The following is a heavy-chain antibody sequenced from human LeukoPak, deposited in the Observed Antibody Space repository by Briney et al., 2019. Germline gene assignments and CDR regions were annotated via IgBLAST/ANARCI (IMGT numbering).Heavy chain of an antibody. V-gene: IGHV1-24*01. CDR3: ATEEYYYDSSGYYLAYFQH. Sequence: GASVKVSCKVSGYTLTELSMHWVRPAPGKGLEWMGGFDPEDGETIYAQKFQGRVTMTEDTSTDTAYMELSSLRSEDTAVYYCATEEYYYDSSGYYLAYFQHWGQGTLVTVSS. D-gene: IGHD3-22*01. J-gene: IGHJ1*01. CDR2: FDPEDGET. CDR1: GYTLTELS.